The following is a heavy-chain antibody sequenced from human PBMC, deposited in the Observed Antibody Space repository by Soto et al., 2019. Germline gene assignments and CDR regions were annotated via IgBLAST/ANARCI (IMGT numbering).Heavy chain of an antibody. Sequence: GGSLRLSCAASGFTFSSYAMSWVRQAPGKGLEWVSAISGSGGSTYYADSVKGRFTISRDNSKNTLYLQMNSLRAEDTAVYYCAKGYSSSWRTNWFDPWGQGTLVTVSS. CDR2: ISGSGGST. D-gene: IGHD6-13*01. CDR3: AKGYSSSWRTNWFDP. V-gene: IGHV3-23*01. J-gene: IGHJ5*02. CDR1: GFTFSSYA.